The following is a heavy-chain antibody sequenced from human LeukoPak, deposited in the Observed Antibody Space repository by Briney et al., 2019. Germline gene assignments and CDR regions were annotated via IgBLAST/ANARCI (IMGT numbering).Heavy chain of an antibody. V-gene: IGHV4-39*01. CDR3: ARRIRSSGCLDY. D-gene: IGHD6-19*01. J-gene: IGHJ4*02. CDR1: GGSISSSSYS. Sequence: PSETLSLTCTVSGGSISSSSYSWGWIRQPPGKGLEWVGSIYYSGSTYYNPSLKSRVTISVDTSKNQFSLKLSSVTAADPAVYYCARRIRSSGCLDYWGQGTLVTVSS. CDR2: IYYSGST.